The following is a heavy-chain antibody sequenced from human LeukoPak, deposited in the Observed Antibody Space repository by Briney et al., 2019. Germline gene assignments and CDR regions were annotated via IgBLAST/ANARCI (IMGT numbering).Heavy chain of an antibody. D-gene: IGHD1-1*01. CDR2: VDHTGST. V-gene: IGHV4-59*01. J-gene: IGHJ6*03. Sequence: SETLSLTCSVSDDSITMYYWTWIRQPPGKGLEWIGYVDHTGSTNFNPSLNGRVSISRGTTENLFSLRLRSVTAADTAVYFCARGRVSSSTWYSTYYYYFYMDVWGKGTTVTVSS. CDR1: DDSITMYY. CDR3: ARGRVSSSTWYSTYYYYFYMDV.